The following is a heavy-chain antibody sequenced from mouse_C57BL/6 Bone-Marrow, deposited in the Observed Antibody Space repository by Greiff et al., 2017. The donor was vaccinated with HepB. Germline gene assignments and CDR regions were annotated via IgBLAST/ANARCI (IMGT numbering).Heavy chain of an antibody. V-gene: IGHV5-16*01. CDR2: INSDGSST. Sequence: EVQLVESEGGLVQPGSSMKLSCTASGFTFSDYYMAWVRQVPEKGLEWVANINSDGSSTYYLDSLKSRFIISRDNSKNMLYLQMSSLKSEATATYYCARDLDYFDYWGQGTTLTVSS. J-gene: IGHJ2*01. CDR3: ARDLDYFDY. CDR1: GFTFSDYY.